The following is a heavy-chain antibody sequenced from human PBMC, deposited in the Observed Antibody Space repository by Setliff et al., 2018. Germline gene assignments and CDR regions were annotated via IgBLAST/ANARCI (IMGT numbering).Heavy chain of an antibody. CDR1: GFTFSTYR. CDR2: IWDDGVKK. V-gene: IGHV3-33*08. CDR3: ARDRGGGLYDY. D-gene: IGHD3-16*01. Sequence: PGGSLRLSCAASGFTFSTYRMHWVRQAPGKGLEWVAVIWDDGVKKYHADSLKGRFTISIDNAKNSLFLQMNSLRAEDTAMYFCARDRGGGLYDYWGQGTLVTVSS. J-gene: IGHJ4*02.